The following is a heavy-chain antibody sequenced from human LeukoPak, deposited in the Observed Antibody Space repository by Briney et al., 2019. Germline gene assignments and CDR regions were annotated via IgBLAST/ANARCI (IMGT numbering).Heavy chain of an antibody. CDR2: ISGTGSYI. D-gene: IGHD3-22*01. V-gene: IGHV3-21*04. Sequence: GGSLRLSCAASGFTFSPYSMNWVRQAPGKGLEWVSSISGTGSYIYYADSVKGRFTISRDNSKNTLYLQMNSLRAEDTAVYYCAKPPGDSSGYYSYYFDYWGQGTLVTVSS. CDR1: GFTFSPYS. CDR3: AKPPGDSSGYYSYYFDY. J-gene: IGHJ4*02.